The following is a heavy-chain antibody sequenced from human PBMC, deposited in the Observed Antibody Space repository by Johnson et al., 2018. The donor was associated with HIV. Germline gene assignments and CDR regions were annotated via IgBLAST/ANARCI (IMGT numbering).Heavy chain of an antibody. CDR2: INWNGGST. J-gene: IGHJ3*02. CDR3: AGDAHMVRGVVDAFDI. V-gene: IGHV3-20*04. Sequence: AQLVESGGGVVRPGGSLRLSCAASGFTFDDYGMSWVRQAPGKGLEWVSGINWNGGSTGYADSVKGRFTISRDNAKNSLYLQMNSMRAEDKALYYCAGDAHMVRGVVDAFDIWGQGTMVTVSS. CDR1: GFTFDDYG. D-gene: IGHD3-10*01.